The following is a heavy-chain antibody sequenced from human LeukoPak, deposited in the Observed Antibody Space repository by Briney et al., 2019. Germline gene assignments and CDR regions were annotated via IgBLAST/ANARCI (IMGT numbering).Heavy chain of an antibody. D-gene: IGHD1-14*01. CDR2: IKSDGYST. J-gene: IGHJ4*02. CDR3: ARVNSWTEEPDTGFDS. Sequence: GGSLRLSCAASGFTFSNYWMHWVRQAPGKGLVWVSRIKSDGYSTTYADSVKGRFTISRDNAKNTLYLQMNSLRAEDTAVYYCARVNSWTEEPDTGFDSWGQGTLVIVSS. CDR1: GFTFSNYW. V-gene: IGHV3-74*01.